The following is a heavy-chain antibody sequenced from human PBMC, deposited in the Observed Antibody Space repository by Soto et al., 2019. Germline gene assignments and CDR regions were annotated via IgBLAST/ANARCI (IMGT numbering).Heavy chain of an antibody. CDR2: IYYSGTT. J-gene: IGHJ4*02. CDR3: ARQGQGQSSGGDY. D-gene: IGHD3-10*01. V-gene: IGHV4-59*08. Sequence: QVQLQESGPGLLKPSETLSLTCTVSGGSISSYYWSWIRQPPGKGLEWIGNIYYSGTTNYNPSLKSRVSISVDESAHQFSLKLTSVTAADTAVYYCARQGQGQSSGGDYWGQGTLVTVSS. CDR1: GGSISSYY.